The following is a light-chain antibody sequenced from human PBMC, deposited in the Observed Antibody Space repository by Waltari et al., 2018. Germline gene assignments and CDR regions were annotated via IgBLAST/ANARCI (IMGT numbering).Light chain of an antibody. J-gene: IGLJ2*01. V-gene: IGLV2-14*01. Sequence: QSALTQPASVSGSPGQAIIISCTGTGSDVGGYDSGPWYQQYPGKAPRLIIYVVYNRPSGVSNRFSGSKSDNTASLTISGLQAEDESVYYCSSYTSSGVVFGGGTKLTVL. CDR1: GSDVGGYDS. CDR3: SSYTSSGVV. CDR2: VVY.